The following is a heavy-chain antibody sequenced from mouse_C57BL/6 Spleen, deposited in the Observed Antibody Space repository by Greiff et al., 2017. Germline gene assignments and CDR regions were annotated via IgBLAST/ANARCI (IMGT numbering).Heavy chain of an antibody. Sequence: QVQLKQSGPELVKPGASVKISCKASGYAFSSSWMNWVKQRPGKGLEWIGRIYPGDGDTNYNGKFKGKATLTADKSSSTAYMQLSSLTSEDSAVYFCARGDLNWYYAMDYWGQGTSVTVSS. V-gene: IGHV1-82*01. D-gene: IGHD4-1*01. CDR3: ARGDLNWYYAMDY. CDR1: GYAFSSSW. CDR2: IYPGDGDT. J-gene: IGHJ4*01.